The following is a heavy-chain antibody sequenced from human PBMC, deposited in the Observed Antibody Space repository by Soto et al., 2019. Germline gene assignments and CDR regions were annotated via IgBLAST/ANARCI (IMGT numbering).Heavy chain of an antibody. CDR3: ARAARMDFWSPTAWYYYYYMDV. J-gene: IGHJ6*03. D-gene: IGHD3-3*01. V-gene: IGHV1-46*03. CDR1: GYTFTSYY. CDR2: INPSGGST. Sequence: GASVKVSCKASGYTFTSYYMHWVRQAPGQGLEWMGIINPSGGSTSYAQKFQGRVTMTRDTSTSTVYMELSSLRSEDTAVYYCARAARMDFWSPTAWYYYYYMDVWGKGTTVTVSS.